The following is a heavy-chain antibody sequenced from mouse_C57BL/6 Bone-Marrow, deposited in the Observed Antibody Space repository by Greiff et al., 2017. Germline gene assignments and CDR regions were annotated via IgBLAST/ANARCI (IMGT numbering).Heavy chain of an antibody. J-gene: IGHJ3*01. CDR1: GFTFSSYA. Sequence: DVKLQESGGGLVKPGGSLKLSCAASGFTFSSYAMSWVRQTPEKRLEWVATISDGGSYTYYPDNVKGRFTISRDNAKNNLYLQMSHLKSEDTAMYYCARDYGPNAYWGQGTLVTVSA. D-gene: IGHD1-1*02. CDR2: ISDGGSYT. V-gene: IGHV5-4*01. CDR3: ARDYGPNAY.